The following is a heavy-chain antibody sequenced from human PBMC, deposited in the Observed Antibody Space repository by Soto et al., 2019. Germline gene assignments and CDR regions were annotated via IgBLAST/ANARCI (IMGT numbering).Heavy chain of an antibody. CDR3: AKLNPAGSYYYVMDF. D-gene: IGHD1-26*01. V-gene: IGHV3-9*01. CDR1: GFTFDDYA. Sequence: SLRLSCAASGFTFDDYAMHWVRQAPGKGLEWVSGISWNSGSIGYADSVKGRFTISRDNAKNSLYLQMNSLRAEDTALYYCAKLNPAGSYYYVMDFWGQGTTVTVSS. CDR2: ISWNSGSI. J-gene: IGHJ6*02.